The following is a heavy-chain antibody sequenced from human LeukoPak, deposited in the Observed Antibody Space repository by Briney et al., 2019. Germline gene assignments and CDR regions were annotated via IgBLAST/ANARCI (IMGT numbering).Heavy chain of an antibody. CDR2: ISYSSSTI. Sequence: PGGSLRLSCAASGFTFSSFPMNWVRQAPGKGLEWVSYISYSSSTIYYADSVKGRFTISRDNSKNTLTLQMNSLRADDSAVYYCARTEKSDSFSYFYAMDVWGQGTTVTVSS. D-gene: IGHD3-9*01. V-gene: IGHV3-48*01. CDR1: GFTFSSFP. CDR3: ARTEKSDSFSYFYAMDV. J-gene: IGHJ6*02.